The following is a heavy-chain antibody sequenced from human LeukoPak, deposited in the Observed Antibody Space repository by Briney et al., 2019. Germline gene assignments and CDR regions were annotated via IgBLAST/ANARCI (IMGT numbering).Heavy chain of an antibody. V-gene: IGHV4-34*01. D-gene: IGHD5-24*01. CDR1: GGSFSGYY. CDR2: INHSGST. Sequence: SETLSLTCAVYGGSFSGYYWSWIRQPSGKGLEWIGEINHSGSTNYNPSLKSRVTISVDTSKNQFSLKLSSVTAADTAVHYCARLRWLQPIDYWGQGTLVTVSS. J-gene: IGHJ4*02. CDR3: ARLRWLQPIDY.